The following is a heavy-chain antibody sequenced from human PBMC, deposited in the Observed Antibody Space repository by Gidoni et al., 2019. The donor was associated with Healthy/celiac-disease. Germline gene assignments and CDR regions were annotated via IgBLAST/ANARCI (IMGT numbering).Heavy chain of an antibody. CDR1: GGTFSSYA. V-gene: IGHV1-69*01. CDR2: IIPIFGTA. Sequence: QVQLVQSGAEVKKPGSSVKVSCKASGGTFSSYAISWVRQAPGQGLEWMGGIIPIFGTANYAQKFQGRVTITADESTSTAYMELSSLRSEDTAVYYCARGAGATVQNYYYGMDVWGQGTTVTVSS. CDR3: ARGAGATVQNYYYGMDV. D-gene: IGHD1-26*01. J-gene: IGHJ6*02.